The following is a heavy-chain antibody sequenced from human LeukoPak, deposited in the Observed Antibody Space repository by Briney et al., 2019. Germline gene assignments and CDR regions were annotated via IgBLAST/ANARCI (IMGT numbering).Heavy chain of an antibody. CDR1: GYTFTGYY. J-gene: IGHJ6*03. CDR2: INPSGGST. D-gene: IGHD6-19*01. Sequence: EASVKVSCKASGYTFTGYYMHWVRQAPGQGLEWMGIINPSGGSTSYAQKFQGRVTMTRDTSTSTVYMELSSLRSEDTAVYYCARGGTPGYSSGWDYYYYYMDVWGKGTTVTVSS. CDR3: ARGGTPGYSSGWDYYYYYMDV. V-gene: IGHV1-46*01.